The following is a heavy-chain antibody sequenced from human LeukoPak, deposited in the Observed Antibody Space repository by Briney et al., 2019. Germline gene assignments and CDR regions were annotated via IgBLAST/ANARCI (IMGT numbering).Heavy chain of an antibody. Sequence: PSETLSLTCTVSGGSISSYYWSWIRQPPGKGLEWIGYIYYSGSTNYNPSLKSRVTISVDTSKNQFSLKLSSVTAADTAVYYCARTNYDFWSGYPTYYYYYMDVWGKGTTVTVSS. CDR2: IYYSGST. D-gene: IGHD3-3*01. V-gene: IGHV4-59*01. J-gene: IGHJ6*03. CDR1: GGSISSYY. CDR3: ARTNYDFWSGYPTYYYYYMDV.